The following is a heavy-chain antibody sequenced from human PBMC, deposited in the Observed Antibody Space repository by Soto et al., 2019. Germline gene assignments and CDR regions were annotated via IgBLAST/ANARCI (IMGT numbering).Heavy chain of an antibody. CDR1: GYTFSS. D-gene: IGHD5-12*01. Sequence: VQLLQSGAEVKKPGASVKVSCKASGYTFSSMHWVRQAPGQRLEWMGWINAGNGDTAYSQKFQGRVTITRDTSANTAYLELSSLRSEDTAVYYCARDSGFAENWGQGTLVTLSS. J-gene: IGHJ4*02. CDR2: INAGNGDT. CDR3: ARDSGFAEN. V-gene: IGHV1-3*01.